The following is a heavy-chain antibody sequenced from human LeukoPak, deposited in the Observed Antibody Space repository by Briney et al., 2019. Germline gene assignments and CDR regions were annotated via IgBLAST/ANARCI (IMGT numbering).Heavy chain of an antibody. CDR1: GYNFDNYG. CDR3: ARGEFPLDAFDI. CDR2: ISPYSGNT. D-gene: IGHD3-10*01. Sequence: ASAKVSCKSSGYNFDNYGIGWVRQAPGQGLEWMGWISPYSGNTNYGQKLQGRVTMTTDTSTNTAYMELRRLSLDDTAIYYCARGEFPLDAFDIWGQGTMVTVSS. V-gene: IGHV1-18*01. J-gene: IGHJ3*02.